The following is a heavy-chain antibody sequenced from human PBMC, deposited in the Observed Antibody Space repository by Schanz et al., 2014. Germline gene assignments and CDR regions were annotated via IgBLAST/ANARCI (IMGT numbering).Heavy chain of an antibody. J-gene: IGHJ4*02. Sequence: EVHLLESGGGLGQPGGSLRLSCAASGFSFGTYAMSWVRQAPGKGLLWVSSISGTGGDDTYYADSVKGRFTISRDNSKNTLFLQMNSLRVEDSAIYYCAKDISDTSGKDDYWGQGTLXTVSS. CDR2: ISGTGGDDT. D-gene: IGHD3-22*01. CDR3: AKDISDTSGKDDY. V-gene: IGHV3-23*01. CDR1: GFSFGTYA.